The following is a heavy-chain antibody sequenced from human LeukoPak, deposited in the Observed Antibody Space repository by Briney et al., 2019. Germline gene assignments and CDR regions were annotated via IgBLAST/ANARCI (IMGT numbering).Heavy chain of an antibody. Sequence: AASVKVSCKASGYTFTGYYIHWVRQAPGQGLEWMGWINPHSGGTNYAQNFQDRVTMTGDTSISTAYMELSRLRSDDTAIYYCARGGDNYDILTQWGQGTLVTVSS. V-gene: IGHV1-2*02. CDR1: GYTFTGYY. CDR3: ARGGDNYDILTQ. CDR2: INPHSGGT. J-gene: IGHJ4*02. D-gene: IGHD3-9*01.